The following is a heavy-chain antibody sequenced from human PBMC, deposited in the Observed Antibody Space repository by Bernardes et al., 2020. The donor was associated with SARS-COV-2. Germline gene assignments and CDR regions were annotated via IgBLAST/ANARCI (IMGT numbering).Heavy chain of an antibody. J-gene: IGHJ6*02. CDR2: ISYDGSNK. D-gene: IGHD3-3*01. CDR3: AKDGRNYDFWSGYHLHYYYYYGMDV. V-gene: IGHV3-30*18. CDR1: GFTFSSYG. Sequence: GRSLRVCCAASGFTFSSYGMHWVRQAPGKGLEWVTVISYDGSNKYYADSVKGRFTISRDNSKNTLYLQMNSLRAEDTAVYYCAKDGRNYDFWSGYHLHYYYYYGMDVWGQGTTVTVSS.